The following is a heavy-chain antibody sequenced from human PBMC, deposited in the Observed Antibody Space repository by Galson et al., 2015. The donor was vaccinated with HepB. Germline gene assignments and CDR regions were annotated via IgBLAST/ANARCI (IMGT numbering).Heavy chain of an antibody. J-gene: IGHJ3*02. Sequence: SLRLSCAASGFTFSSYGMHWVRQAPGKGLEWVAFIRYDGSNKYYADSVKGRFTISGDNSKNTLYLQMNSLRAEDTAVYYCAKEKYSSSWYFSAFDIWGQGTMVTVSS. CDR2: IRYDGSNK. D-gene: IGHD6-13*01. CDR1: GFTFSSYG. CDR3: AKEKYSSSWYFSAFDI. V-gene: IGHV3-30*02.